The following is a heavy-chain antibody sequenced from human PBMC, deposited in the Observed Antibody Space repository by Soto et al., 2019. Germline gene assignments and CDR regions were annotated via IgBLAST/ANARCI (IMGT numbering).Heavy chain of an antibody. J-gene: IGHJ4*02. D-gene: IGHD3-22*01. CDR1: GGSISSGGYS. CDR2: IYHSGST. V-gene: IGHV4-30-2*01. Sequence: QLQLQESGSGLVKPSQTLSLTCAVSGGSISSGGYSWSWIRQPPGKGLEWIGYIYHSGSTYYNPSLKSRVTLSVDRSKDPFSLKLGSVTPAGTAVYYWARGRYYYDRSGPPPPDYWGQGTLVTVSS. CDR3: ARGRYYYDRSGPPPPDY.